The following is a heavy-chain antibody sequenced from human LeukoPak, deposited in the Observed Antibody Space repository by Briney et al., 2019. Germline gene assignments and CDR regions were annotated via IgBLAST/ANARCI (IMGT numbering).Heavy chain of an antibody. CDR3: ARQNYGGSFDY. Sequence: SSPQSLSCTSSGASVSNYYWSWIRKPPEDRQESRGNIYYSRNANYKPSHKSRVTISVDTSKNQFSLKLRSMTAADTAVYYCARQNYGGSFDYWGQGTLVTVSS. J-gene: IGHJ4*02. V-gene: IGHV4-59*08. CDR2: IYYSRNA. CDR1: GASVSNYY. D-gene: IGHD4-23*01.